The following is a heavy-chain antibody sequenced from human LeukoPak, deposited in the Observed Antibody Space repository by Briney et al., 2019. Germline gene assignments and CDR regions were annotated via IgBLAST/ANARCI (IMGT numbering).Heavy chain of an antibody. Sequence: GGSLRLSCAASGFTFSRYWMTWVRQAPGKGLEWVANIKEDGSAKYYVDSMKGRFTISRDNAKNSLYLQINSLRAEDTAVYYCARDSPGYGGYSYWGQGTLVTVSS. CDR3: ARDSPGYGGYSY. CDR1: GFTFSRYW. CDR2: IKEDGSAK. V-gene: IGHV3-7*04. J-gene: IGHJ4*02. D-gene: IGHD5-12*01.